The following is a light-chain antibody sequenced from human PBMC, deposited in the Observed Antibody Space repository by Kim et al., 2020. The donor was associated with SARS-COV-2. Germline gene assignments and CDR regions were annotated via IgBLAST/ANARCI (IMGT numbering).Light chain of an antibody. Sequence: SPGESATLSCRASHSVSSRYLAWYQQKPGQAPRLLIYGASSRATGIPDRFSGSGSGTDFTLTISRLEPEDFAVYYCQQYGSSPMTFGQGTKVDIK. V-gene: IGKV3-20*01. CDR3: QQYGSSPMT. CDR2: GAS. J-gene: IGKJ1*01. CDR1: HSVSSRY.